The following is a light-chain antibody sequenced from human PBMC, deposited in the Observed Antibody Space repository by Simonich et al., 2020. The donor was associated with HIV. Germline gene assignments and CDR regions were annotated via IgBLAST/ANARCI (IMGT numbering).Light chain of an antibody. CDR3: CSYAGSNNFVV. CDR2: EGS. CDR1: SSDVGSYNL. J-gene: IGLJ2*01. V-gene: IGLV2-23*01. Sequence: QSALTQPASVSGSPGQSITISCTGTSSDVGSYNLFSWYQQHPGKAPKLMIYEGSKRPSGVSKRFSGSKSGNTASLTISGLQAEDEADYYCCSYAGSNNFVVFGGGTKLTVL.